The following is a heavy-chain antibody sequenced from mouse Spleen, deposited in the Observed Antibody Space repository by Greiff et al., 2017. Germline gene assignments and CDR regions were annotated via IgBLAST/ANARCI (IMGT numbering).Heavy chain of an antibody. Sequence: VKLQESGAELVRPGTSVKVSCKASGYAFTNYLIEWVKQRPGQGLEWIGVINPGSGGTNYNEKFKGKATLTADKSSSTAYMQLSSLTSEDSAVYFCARNGLGVVATDAMDYWGQGTSVTVSS. CDR2: INPGSGGT. CDR1: GYAFTNYL. J-gene: IGHJ4*01. D-gene: IGHD1-1*01. V-gene: IGHV1-54*01. CDR3: ARNGLGVVATDAMDY.